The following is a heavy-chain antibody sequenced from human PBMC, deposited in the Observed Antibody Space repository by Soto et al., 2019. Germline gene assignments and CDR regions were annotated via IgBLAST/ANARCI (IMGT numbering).Heavy chain of an antibody. V-gene: IGHV4-59*01. J-gene: IGHJ4*02. CDR1: GGSINTYF. Sequence: SETLSLTCTVSGGSINTYFWSWIRQSPGKGLEWIGYIYYSGSTDYSPSLRSRVSISLDTSKSQFSLKLSSVTAADTAVYYCARGGRESSYGIYFDYWGQGTLVTVSS. CDR2: IYYSGST. D-gene: IGHD5-18*01. CDR3: ARGGRESSYGIYFDY.